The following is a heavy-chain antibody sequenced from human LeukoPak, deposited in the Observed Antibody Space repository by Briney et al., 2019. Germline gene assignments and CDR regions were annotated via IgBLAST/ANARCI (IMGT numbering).Heavy chain of an antibody. CDR1: GGTFSSYA. CDR2: IIPIFGTA. J-gene: IGHJ4*02. D-gene: IGHD6-13*01. Sequence: ASVKVSCKASGGTFSSYAISWVRQAPGQGFEWMGGIIPIFGTANYAQKFQGRVTITADESTSTAYMELSSLRSEDTAVYYCARDIGLAAADYWGQGTLVTVSS. V-gene: IGHV1-69*01. CDR3: ARDIGLAAADY.